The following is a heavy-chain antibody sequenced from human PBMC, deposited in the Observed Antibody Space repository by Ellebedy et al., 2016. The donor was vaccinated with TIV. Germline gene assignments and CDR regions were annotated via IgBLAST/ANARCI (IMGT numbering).Heavy chain of an antibody. CDR1: GYTLTDLS. V-gene: IGHV1-24*01. CDR3: ATQYCSSTSCYHYFDY. Sequence: ASVKVSCXVSGYTLTDLSMHWVRQAPGKGLEWMGGFDPEDGETIYAQKFQGRVTMTEDTSTDTAYMELSSLRSEDTAVYYCATQYCSSTSCYHYFDYWGQGTLVTVSS. J-gene: IGHJ4*02. D-gene: IGHD2-2*01. CDR2: FDPEDGET.